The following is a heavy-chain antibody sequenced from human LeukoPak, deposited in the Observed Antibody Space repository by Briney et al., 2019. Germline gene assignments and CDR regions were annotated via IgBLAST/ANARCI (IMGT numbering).Heavy chain of an antibody. V-gene: IGHV4-59*01. Sequence: SETLSLTCTVPGDSISSYFWSWIRQPPGKGLEWIGYMHNGVHTNYNPSLKSRVTISGDTSKNQVSLKLTSVTAADTAVYYCAATIKRDYGDTNLDYWGQGTLVAVSS. CDR2: MHNGVHT. CDR1: GDSISSYF. J-gene: IGHJ4*02. D-gene: IGHD4/OR15-4a*01. CDR3: AATIKRDYGDTNLDY.